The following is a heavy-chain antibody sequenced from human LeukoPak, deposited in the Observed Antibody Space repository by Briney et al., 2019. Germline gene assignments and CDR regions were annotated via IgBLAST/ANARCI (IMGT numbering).Heavy chain of an antibody. CDR2: ISSSSSYI. V-gene: IGHV3-21*01. CDR3: ARDSTGGGVWYRSAGGDY. CDR1: GFTFSSYS. Sequence: PGGSLRLSCAASGFTFSSYSMNWVRQAPGKGLEWVSSISSSSSYIYYADSVKGRFTISRDNAKNSLYLQMNSLRAEDTAVYYCARDSTGGGVWYRSAGGDYWGQGTLVTGSS. D-gene: IGHD2-8*02. J-gene: IGHJ4*02.